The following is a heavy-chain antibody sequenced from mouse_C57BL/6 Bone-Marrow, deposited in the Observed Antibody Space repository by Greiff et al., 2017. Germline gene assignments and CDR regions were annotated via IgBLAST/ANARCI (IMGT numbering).Heavy chain of an antibody. D-gene: IGHD1-1*01. V-gene: IGHV1-64*01. CDR1: GYTFTSYW. Sequence: QVQLQQPGAELVKPGASVKLSCKASGYTFTSYWMHWVKQRPGQGLEWIGMIHPNSGSTNYNEKFKSKATLTVDKSSSTAYMQLSSLTSEDSAVYYCARDYYGSSYVDYFDYWGQGTTLTVSS. CDR2: IHPNSGST. J-gene: IGHJ2*01. CDR3: ARDYYGSSYVDYFDY.